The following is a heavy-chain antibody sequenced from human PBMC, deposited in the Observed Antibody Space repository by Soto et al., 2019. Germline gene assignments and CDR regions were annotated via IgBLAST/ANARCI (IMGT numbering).Heavy chain of an antibody. CDR2: IFSSDAK. CDR3: TRIRGWGWLGPNDY. D-gene: IGHD3-10*01. V-gene: IGHV2-26*01. Sequence: QVTLKESGPVLVKPTETLTLTCTVSGFSLSSARMSVSWIRQPPGKALERLAHIFSSDAKSYSASLKSRLTISKDTSKSQVVLTMTNMNPVDTATYYCTRIRGWGWLGPNDYWGQGTLVTVSS. CDR1: GFSLSSARMS. J-gene: IGHJ4*02.